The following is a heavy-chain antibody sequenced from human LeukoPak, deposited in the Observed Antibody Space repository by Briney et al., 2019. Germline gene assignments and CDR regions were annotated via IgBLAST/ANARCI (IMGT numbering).Heavy chain of an antibody. V-gene: IGHV3-30-3*01. CDR1: GFTFSSYV. J-gene: IGHJ4*02. CDR3: AKGGLERRPANFDY. Sequence: PGGSLRLSCAAYGFTFSSYVMHWVRQAPGKGLEWVGVISYDESDKFYADSVKGRFTISRDNSKNTLYLQMNSLGAEDTAVYYCAKGGLERRPANFDYWGQGTLVTVSS. D-gene: IGHD1-1*01. CDR2: ISYDESDK.